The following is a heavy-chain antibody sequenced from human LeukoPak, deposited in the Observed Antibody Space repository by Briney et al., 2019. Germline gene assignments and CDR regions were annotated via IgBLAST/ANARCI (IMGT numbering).Heavy chain of an antibody. Sequence: GGSLRLSCAASGFTVSSNYMSWVRQAPGKGLEWVSVIYSGGSTYYADSVKGRFTISRDNAKNSLFLHMNSLAAEDTAVYYCVRESFSRGDFNWGQGTLVSVSS. CDR2: IYSGGST. V-gene: IGHV3-66*01. CDR3: VRESFSRGDFN. J-gene: IGHJ4*02. D-gene: IGHD7-27*01. CDR1: GFTVSSNY.